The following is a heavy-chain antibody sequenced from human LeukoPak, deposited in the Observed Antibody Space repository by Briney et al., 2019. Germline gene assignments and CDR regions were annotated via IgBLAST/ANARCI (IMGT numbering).Heavy chain of an antibody. J-gene: IGHJ4*02. V-gene: IGHV1-2*02. Sequence: ASVKVSCKASGYTYTGYYMHWVRQAPGQGLEWMGWINPKSGGTNYSQKSQGRVTMPRDTSISTAYMELSRLRSDDTAVYYCAREVHDSSGYYVGYYFDYWGQGTLVTVSS. CDR2: INPKSGGT. CDR1: GYTYTGYY. CDR3: AREVHDSSGYYVGYYFDY. D-gene: IGHD3-22*01.